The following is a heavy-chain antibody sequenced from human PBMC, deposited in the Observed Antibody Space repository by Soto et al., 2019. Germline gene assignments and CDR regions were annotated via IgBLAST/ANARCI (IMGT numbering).Heavy chain of an antibody. Sequence: GASVKVSCKASGGTFSSYAISWVRQAPGQGLEWMGGIIPIFGTANYAQKFQGRVTITADESTSTAYMELSSLRSEDTAVYYCAREQKYQLLALSYYYYGMDVWGQGTTVTVSS. CDR1: GGTFSSYA. CDR2: IIPIFGTA. V-gene: IGHV1-69*01. D-gene: IGHD2-2*01. CDR3: AREQKYQLLALSYYYYGMDV. J-gene: IGHJ6*02.